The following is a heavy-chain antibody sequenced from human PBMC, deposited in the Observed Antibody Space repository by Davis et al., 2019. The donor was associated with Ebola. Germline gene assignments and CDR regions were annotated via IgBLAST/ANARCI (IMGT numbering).Heavy chain of an antibody. CDR2: IWYDGSNK. V-gene: IGHV3-33*01. Sequence: GESLKISCAASGFTFSSYGMHWVRQAPGKGLEWVAVIWYDGSNKYYADSVKGRFTISRDNSKNTLYPQMNSLRAEDTAVYYCARDPSGGNPKQLEMYCSGGSCQDGFDYWGQGTLVTVSS. D-gene: IGHD2-15*01. J-gene: IGHJ4*02. CDR3: ARDPSGGNPKQLEMYCSGGSCQDGFDY. CDR1: GFTFSSYG.